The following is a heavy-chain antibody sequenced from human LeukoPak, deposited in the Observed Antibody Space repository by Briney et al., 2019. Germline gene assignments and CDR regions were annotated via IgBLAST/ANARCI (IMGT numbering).Heavy chain of an antibody. J-gene: IGHJ6*03. CDR2: ISSSSSYI. V-gene: IGHV3-21*01. CDR3: ARAYSGTYGLGYYYMDV. CDR1: GFTLSTYS. D-gene: IGHD1-26*01. Sequence: GGSLRLSCAASGFTLSTYSMNWVSQAPGKGLEWVSSISSSSSYIYYADSVKGRFTISRDNAKKSLYLQMNSLRAEDTAVYYCARAYSGTYGLGYYYMDVWGKGATVTVSS.